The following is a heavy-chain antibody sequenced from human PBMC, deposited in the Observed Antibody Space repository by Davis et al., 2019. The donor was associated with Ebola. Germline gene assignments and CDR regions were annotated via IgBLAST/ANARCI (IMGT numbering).Heavy chain of an antibody. D-gene: IGHD3-16*01. Sequence: GESLKISCAASGFTFSSYAMHWVRQAPGKGLEWVALISYDGSNKYYADSVKGRFTISRDNSKNTLSLQMNSLRAEDTAVYYCASLGAGRYYYYYYMDVWGKGTTVTVSS. CDR1: GFTFSSYA. J-gene: IGHJ6*03. V-gene: IGHV3-30*04. CDR2: ISYDGSNK. CDR3: ASLGAGRYYYYYYMDV.